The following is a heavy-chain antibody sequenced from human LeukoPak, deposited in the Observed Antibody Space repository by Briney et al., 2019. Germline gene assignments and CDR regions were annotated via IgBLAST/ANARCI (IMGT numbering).Heavy chain of an antibody. CDR2: IWSDGSHK. D-gene: IGHD3-16*01. CDR3: AKDANEFRDSYFDS. V-gene: IGHV3-33*03. J-gene: IGHJ5*01. CDR1: GFTFSYFG. Sequence: GGSLRLSCEASGFTFSYFGMHWVRQAPGKGLEWVAVIWSDGSHKYYDDSVKGRFIVSRENSKNTLYLQMHSLRAADTSVYFCAKDANEFRDSYFDSWGQGTLVTVSS.